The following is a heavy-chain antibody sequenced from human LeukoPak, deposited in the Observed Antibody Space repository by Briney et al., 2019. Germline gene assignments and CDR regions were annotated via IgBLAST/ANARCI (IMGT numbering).Heavy chain of an antibody. CDR3: ARESPPGRFFSPYYFDY. D-gene: IGHD3-3*01. V-gene: IGHV1-2*02. CDR1: GYTFTGYY. CDR2: INPNSGGT. J-gene: IGHJ4*02. Sequence: ASVKVSCKASGYTFTGYYIHWVRQAPGQGLGWMGWINPNSGGTNYAQNFQGRVTMTRDTSISTAYMELSRLRSDDTAVYYCARESPPGRFFSPYYFDYWGQGTLVTVSS.